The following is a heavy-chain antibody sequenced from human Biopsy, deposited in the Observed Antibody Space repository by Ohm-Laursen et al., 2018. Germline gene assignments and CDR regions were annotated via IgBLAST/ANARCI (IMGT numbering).Heavy chain of an antibody. D-gene: IGHD3-9*01. V-gene: IGHV3-23*01. CDR2: ITSSGAST. Sequence: GSLRLSCTASGFSLTNYTINWARQAPGKGLEWVSSITSSGASTDFADSVKGRFTISRDNSKNTLYLQMNSLRAEDTAVYYCAKVSPTILSSFDYWGQGTLVTVSS. CDR1: GFSLTNYT. CDR3: AKVSPTILSSFDY. J-gene: IGHJ4*02.